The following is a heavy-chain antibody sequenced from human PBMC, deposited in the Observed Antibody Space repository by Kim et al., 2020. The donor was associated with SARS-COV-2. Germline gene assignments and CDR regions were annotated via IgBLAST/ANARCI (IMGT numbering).Heavy chain of an antibody. CDR1: GYTLTELS. CDR2: FDPEDGET. D-gene: IGHD3-3*01. V-gene: IGHV1-24*01. J-gene: IGHJ5*02. Sequence: ASVKVSCKVSGYTLTELSMHWVRQAPGKGLEWMGGFDPEDGETIYAQKFQGRVTMTEDTSTDTAYMELSSLRSEDTAVYYCATSITIFGWFDPWGQGTLVNVS. CDR3: ATSITIFGWFDP.